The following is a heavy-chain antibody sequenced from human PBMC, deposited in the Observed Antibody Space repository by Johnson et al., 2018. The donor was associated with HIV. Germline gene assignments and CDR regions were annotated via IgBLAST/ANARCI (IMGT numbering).Heavy chain of an antibody. CDR3: ARVRVGAFDI. CDR1: GFTVRSNY. V-gene: IGHV3-66*02. J-gene: IGHJ3*02. CDR2: LYSGGRT. D-gene: IGHD1-26*01. Sequence: VQLVESGGGLVQPGGSLRLSCAASGFTVRSNYMSWVRQAPGKGLEWVSVLYSGGRTYYTRSVKGRFTISRDNSKNMLFLQINSLRVEDTAVYYCARVRVGAFDIWGQGTMVTVSS.